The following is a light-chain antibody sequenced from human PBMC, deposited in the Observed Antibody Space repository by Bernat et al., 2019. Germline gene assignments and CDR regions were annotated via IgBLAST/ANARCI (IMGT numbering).Light chain of an antibody. J-gene: IGLJ3*02. CDR1: SRDVGGYNY. Sequence: QSALTQPASVSGSPGQSITISCTGTSRDVGGYNYVSWYQQHPGKAPKLMIYDVSDWPSGVSNRFSGSKSGNTASLSISGLQADDEADYYCLSYTSSSTLVFGGGTKLTVL. CDR3: LSYTSSSTLV. V-gene: IGLV2-14*01. CDR2: DVS.